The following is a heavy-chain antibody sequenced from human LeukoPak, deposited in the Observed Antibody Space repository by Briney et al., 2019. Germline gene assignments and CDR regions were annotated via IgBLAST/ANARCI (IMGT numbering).Heavy chain of an antibody. CDR1: GFPVSNNY. CDR2: IHSGGAT. V-gene: IGHV3-53*01. D-gene: IGHD5-12*01. CDR3: ARGRGYGAYDWNDY. Sequence: AGTLRLSCAASGFPVSNNYMSWVRQAPGKGLEWVSVIHSGGATYYADPVKGRFTISRDSSKNTLYLQMNNLRAEDTAVYYCARGRGYGAYDWNDYWGQGTLVTVSS. J-gene: IGHJ4*02.